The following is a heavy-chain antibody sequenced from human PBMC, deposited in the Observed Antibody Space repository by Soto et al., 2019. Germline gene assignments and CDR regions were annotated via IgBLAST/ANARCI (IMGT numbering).Heavy chain of an antibody. CDR3: VKDESINWYSGHFRH. CDR1: GFTFDDYA. J-gene: IGHJ1*01. Sequence: VQLVESGGGLVQPDRSLRLSCAASGFTFDDYAMHWVRQVPGKGLEWVSGINWNSGSIGYADSVKGRFAISRDNAKNSLHLQMNSLRAEDTAFYYCVKDESINWYSGHFRHWGQGTLVTVSS. D-gene: IGHD6-13*01. CDR2: INWNSGSI. V-gene: IGHV3-9*01.